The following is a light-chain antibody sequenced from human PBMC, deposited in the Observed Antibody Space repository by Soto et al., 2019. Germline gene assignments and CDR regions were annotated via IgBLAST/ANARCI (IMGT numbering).Light chain of an antibody. J-gene: IGLJ2*01. CDR3: CSYAGNNNLV. V-gene: IGLV2-8*01. Sequence: QSALTQPPSASGSSGQSVTISCTGTSSDVGRYNYVSWYQQYPGKAPKLMIFEVSKRPSGVPDRFSGSKSGNTASLTVSGLQGEDEADYYCCSYAGNNNLVFGGGTKLTVL. CDR1: SSDVGRYNY. CDR2: EVS.